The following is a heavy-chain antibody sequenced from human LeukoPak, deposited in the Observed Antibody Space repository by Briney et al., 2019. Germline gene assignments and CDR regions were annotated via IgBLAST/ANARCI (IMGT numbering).Heavy chain of an antibody. V-gene: IGHV7-4-1*02. J-gene: IGHJ5*02. CDR1: GYTFTSYA. Sequence: ASVKVSCKASGYTFTSYAMNWVRQAPGQGLEWMGWINTNTGNPTYAQGFTRRFVFSLDTSVSTAYLQISSLKAEDTAVYYCATPKGPYDYVWGSYTAWGQGTLVTVSS. CDR3: ATPKGPYDYVWGSYTA. D-gene: IGHD3-16*01. CDR2: INTNTGNP.